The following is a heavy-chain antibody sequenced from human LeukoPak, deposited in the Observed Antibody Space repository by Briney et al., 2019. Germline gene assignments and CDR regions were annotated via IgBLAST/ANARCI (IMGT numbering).Heavy chain of an antibody. CDR2: IYYSGTT. CDR1: GGSIDSSSYY. V-gene: IGHV4-39*01. CDR3: ARQRADYFYHYMDV. J-gene: IGHJ6*03. Sequence: PSENLSLTCTVSGGSIDSSSYYWDWIRQPPGKGLEWLGNIYYSGTTFYTSSLKSRVTISTDMSKNQFSLRLTSVTAADTAVYYCARQRADYFYHYMDVWGKGTTVIVSS.